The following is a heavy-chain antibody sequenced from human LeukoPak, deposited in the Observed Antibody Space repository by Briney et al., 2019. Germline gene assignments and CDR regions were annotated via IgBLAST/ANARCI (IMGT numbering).Heavy chain of an antibody. CDR3: ARDWDGRSDSFDP. CDR1: GYTFTTYG. D-gene: IGHD1-26*01. V-gene: IGHV1-18*01. CDR2: TSGRGDDI. Sequence: ASVKVSCKASGYTFTTYGISWVRQAPGHGLEWVGYTSGRGDDINYAENFQGRVTMTTDTSTSTAYMELGSLTSDDTAVYYCARDWDGRSDSFDPWGQGTLVTVSS. J-gene: IGHJ5*02.